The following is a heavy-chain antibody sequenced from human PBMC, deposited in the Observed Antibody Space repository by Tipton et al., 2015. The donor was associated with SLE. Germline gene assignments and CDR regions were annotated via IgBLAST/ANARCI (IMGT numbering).Heavy chain of an antibody. J-gene: IGHJ3*02. CDR1: GYSISSGYY. Sequence: TLSLTCSVSGYSISSGYYWGWIRQPPGKGLEWIGNNYHSGSIYQNQSLKSRVTMSVDTSKNQFFMRLSSATAADTAVYYCAREVITITDSDAFDIWGQGTMVTVSS. D-gene: IGHD2-21*01. CDR3: AREVITITDSDAFDI. CDR2: NYHSGSI. V-gene: IGHV4-38-2*02.